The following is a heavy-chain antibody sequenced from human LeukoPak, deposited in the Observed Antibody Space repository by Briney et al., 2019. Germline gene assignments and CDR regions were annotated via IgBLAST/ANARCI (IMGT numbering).Heavy chain of an antibody. CDR2: IYHSGST. J-gene: IGHJ4*02. D-gene: IGHD6-19*01. Sequence: SETLSLTCTVSGGSISSYYWGWIRQPPGKGLEWIGSIYHSGSTYYNPSLKSRVTISVDTSKNQFSLKLSSVTAADTAVYYCARLRYSSGNYFDYWGQGTLVTVSS. CDR1: GGSISSYY. CDR3: ARLRYSSGNYFDY. V-gene: IGHV4-38-2*02.